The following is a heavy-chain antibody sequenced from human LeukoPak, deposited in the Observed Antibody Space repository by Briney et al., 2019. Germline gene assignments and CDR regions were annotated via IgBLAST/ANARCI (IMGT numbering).Heavy chain of an antibody. D-gene: IGHD3-22*01. V-gene: IGHV3-33*01. J-gene: IGHJ4*02. CDR1: GFTFSSYG. CDR2: IWYDGSNK. Sequence: GGSLRLSCAASGFTFSSYGMHWVRQAPGKGLEWVAVIWYDGSNKYYADSVKGRFTISRDNSKNTLYLQVNSLRAEDTAVYYCARDGVGVYYYDSSGWDTWGQGTLVTVSS. CDR3: ARDGVGVYYYDSSGWDT.